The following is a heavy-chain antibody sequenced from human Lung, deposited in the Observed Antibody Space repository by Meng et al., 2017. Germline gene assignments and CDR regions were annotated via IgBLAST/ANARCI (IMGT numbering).Heavy chain of an antibody. Sequence: VQLLRWGAGLLKPSETLSLTCVVSGGSFSEYYWRWIRQPPGKGLEWIGEINHSGSTNYNPSLESRATISVDTSQNNLSLKLSSVTAADSAVYYCARGPTTMAHDFDYWGQGTLVTVSS. CDR1: GGSFSEYY. J-gene: IGHJ4*02. CDR2: INHSGST. D-gene: IGHD4-11*01. CDR3: ARGPTTMAHDFDY. V-gene: IGHV4-34*01.